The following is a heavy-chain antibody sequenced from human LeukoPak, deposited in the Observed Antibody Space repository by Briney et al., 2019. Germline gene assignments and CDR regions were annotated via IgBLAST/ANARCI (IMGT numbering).Heavy chain of an antibody. CDR3: ARGSYYFDY. J-gene: IGHJ4*02. Sequence: ASVKVSCKASGYTFTSYGISWVRQAPGQGLEWMGGIIPIFGTANYAQKFQGRVTITTDESTSTAYMELSSLRSEDTAAYYCARGSYYFDYWGQGTLVTVSS. CDR1: GYTFTSYG. V-gene: IGHV1-69*05. CDR2: IIPIFGTA.